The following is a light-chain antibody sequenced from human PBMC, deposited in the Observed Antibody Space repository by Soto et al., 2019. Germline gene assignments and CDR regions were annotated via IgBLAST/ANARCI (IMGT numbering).Light chain of an antibody. CDR3: MSYASSGSVV. Sequence: QSALTQPASVSGSPGQSITISCTGTSSDIGGYNYVSWYQQHPGKVPKLMIYEVTNRPSGVSTRFSGSKSGNTASLTISGLQADDEADYYCMSYASSGSVVFGGGNKLTVL. J-gene: IGLJ2*01. CDR1: SSDIGGYNY. V-gene: IGLV2-14*01. CDR2: EVT.